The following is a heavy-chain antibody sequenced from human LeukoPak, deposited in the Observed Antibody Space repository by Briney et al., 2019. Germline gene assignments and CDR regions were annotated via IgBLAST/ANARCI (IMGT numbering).Heavy chain of an antibody. CDR3: ATHGSAHYYMDV. J-gene: IGHJ6*03. D-gene: IGHD2-2*03. V-gene: IGHV3-23*01. CDR2: ISGSGSGT. Sequence: PGGSLRLSCAAPGFTFSSYGMSWVRQAPGKGLEWVSGISGSGSGTYYADSVKGRFTISRDNSKNTLHLQMNSLRAEDTAVYYCATHGSAHYYMDVWGKGTTVIISS. CDR1: GFTFSSYG.